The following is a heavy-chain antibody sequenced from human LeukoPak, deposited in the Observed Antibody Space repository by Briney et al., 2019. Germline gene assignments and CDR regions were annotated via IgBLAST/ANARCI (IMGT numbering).Heavy chain of an antibody. CDR2: ISSSGSTI. V-gene: IGHV3-11*01. Sequence: GGSLRLSCAVSGFTFRDYYMSWIRQAPGKGLEWVSYISSSGSTIYYADSVKGRFTISRDNAKNSLYLQMNSLRAEDTAVYYRAREAYYYDSSGYYKFDYWGQGTLVTVSS. CDR3: AREAYYYDSSGYYKFDY. D-gene: IGHD3-22*01. J-gene: IGHJ4*02. CDR1: GFTFRDYY.